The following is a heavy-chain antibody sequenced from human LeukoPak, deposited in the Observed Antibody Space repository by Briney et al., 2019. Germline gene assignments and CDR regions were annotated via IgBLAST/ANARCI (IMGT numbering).Heavy chain of an antibody. D-gene: IGHD3/OR15-3a*01. CDR3: ARQTGSGLFILP. Sequence: PSETLSLTCAVYGGSLSAYYWTWIRQPPGKGLEWIGTFYHGGSTYYNPSLKSQVSISIGTSKNQFSLRLTSVTAADTAVYYCARQTGSGLFILPGGQGTLVTVSS. J-gene: IGHJ4*02. CDR2: FYHGGST. CDR1: GGSLSAYY. V-gene: IGHV4-34*01.